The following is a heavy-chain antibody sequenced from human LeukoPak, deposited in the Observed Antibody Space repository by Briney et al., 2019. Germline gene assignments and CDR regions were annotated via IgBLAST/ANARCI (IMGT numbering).Heavy chain of an antibody. CDR3: ARDLDWNYIFDY. D-gene: IGHD1-7*01. V-gene: IGHV1-2*02. CDR1: GYTFNTYG. CDR2: INPNSGGT. Sequence: ASVKVSCKASGYTFNTYGFSWVRQAPGQGLEWMGWINPNSGGTNYAQKFQGRVTMTRDTSISTAYMELSRLRSDDTAVYYCARDLDWNYIFDYWGQGTLVTVSS. J-gene: IGHJ4*02.